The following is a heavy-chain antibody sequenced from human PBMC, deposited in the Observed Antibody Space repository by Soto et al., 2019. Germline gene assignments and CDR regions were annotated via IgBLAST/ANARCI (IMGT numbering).Heavy chain of an antibody. CDR2: FSSGGGGT. V-gene: IGHV3-23*01. CDR3: TKANRYCSGANCFTFDY. Sequence: GGSLRLSCTASGFTFSNYAMSRVRQAPGKGLEWVSTFSSGGGGTYYADSVKGRFTISRDNSKNTLSLQMNSLRAEDTAVYYCTKANRYCSGANCFTFDYWGLGTLVNVSS. J-gene: IGHJ4*02. D-gene: IGHD2-15*01. CDR1: GFTFSNYA.